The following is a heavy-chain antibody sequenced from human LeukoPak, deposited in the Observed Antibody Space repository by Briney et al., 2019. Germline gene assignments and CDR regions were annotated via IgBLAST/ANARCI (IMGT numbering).Heavy chain of an antibody. J-gene: IGHJ3*02. CDR3: ASTSKYIGSGRDDSFDI. Sequence: ASVKVSCKASGYTFTSYDINWVRQATGQGLEWMGWMNPNSGNTGYAQKFQGRVTMTRNTSISTAYMELSSLRSEDTALYYCASTSKYIGSGRDDSFDIWGQGTMVTVSS. CDR2: MNPNSGNT. CDR1: GYTFTSYD. D-gene: IGHD3-10*01. V-gene: IGHV1-8*01.